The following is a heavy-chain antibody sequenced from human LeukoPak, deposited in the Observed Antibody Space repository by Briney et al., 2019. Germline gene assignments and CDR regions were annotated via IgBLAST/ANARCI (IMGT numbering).Heavy chain of an antibody. Sequence: SETLSLTCAAYGWSFSGYYWSWIRQPPGKGLEWIGEINHSGSTNYNPSLKSRVTISVDTSKNQFSLKLSSVTAADTAVYYCARRYYYYYYMDGWGKGTTVTVSS. CDR3: ARRYYYYYYMDG. CDR1: GWSFSGYY. J-gene: IGHJ6*03. CDR2: INHSGST. V-gene: IGHV4-34*01.